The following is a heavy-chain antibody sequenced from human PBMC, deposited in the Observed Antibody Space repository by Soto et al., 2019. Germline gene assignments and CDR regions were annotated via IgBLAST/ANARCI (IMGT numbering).Heavy chain of an antibody. V-gene: IGHV3-33*01. Sequence: GGSLRLSCAASGFTFSSYGMHWVRQAPGKGLEWVAVIWYDGSNKYYADSVKGRFTISRDNSKNTLYLQMNSLRAEDTAVYYCARDYDYYYGSGSSFDYWGQGTRVTVSS. CDR2: IWYDGSNK. D-gene: IGHD3-10*01. J-gene: IGHJ4*02. CDR1: GFTFSSYG. CDR3: ARDYDYYYGSGSSFDY.